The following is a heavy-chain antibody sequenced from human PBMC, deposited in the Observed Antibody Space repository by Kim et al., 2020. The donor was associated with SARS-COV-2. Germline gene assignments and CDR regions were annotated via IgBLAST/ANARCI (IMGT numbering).Heavy chain of an antibody. CDR1: GGSFSGYY. D-gene: IGHD3-16*01. V-gene: IGHV4-34*01. J-gene: IGHJ4*02. CDR2: VNHSGST. CDR3: AKGGGTVADFFDY. Sequence: SETLSLTCAVYGGSFSGYYWSWIRQPPGKGLEWIGEVNHSGSTNYNPSLKSRVTISVDTSKNQFSLKLSSVTAADTAVYYCAKGGGTVADFFDYWGQGTLVTVSS.